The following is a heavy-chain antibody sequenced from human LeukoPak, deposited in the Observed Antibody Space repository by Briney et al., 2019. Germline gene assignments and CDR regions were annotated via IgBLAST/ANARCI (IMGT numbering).Heavy chain of an antibody. Sequence: GGSLRLSCAASGFTFSSYAMSWVRQAPGKGLEWVAVISYDGSNKYYADSVKGRFTISRDNSKNTLYLQMNSLRAEDTAVYYCARDRDPYDFWSGILYFDYWGQGTLVTVSS. V-gene: IGHV3-30-3*01. J-gene: IGHJ4*02. CDR2: ISYDGSNK. CDR1: GFTFSSYA. CDR3: ARDRDPYDFWSGILYFDY. D-gene: IGHD3-3*01.